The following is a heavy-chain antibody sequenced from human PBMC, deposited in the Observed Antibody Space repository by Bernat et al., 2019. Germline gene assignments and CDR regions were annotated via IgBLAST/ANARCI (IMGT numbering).Heavy chain of an antibody. CDR3: ASDGLVVAATSPYDAFDI. CDR1: GGTFSSYT. Sequence: SGGTFSSYTISWVRQAPGQGLEWMGRIIPILGIANYAQKFQGRVTITADKSTSTAYMELSSLRSEDTAVYYCASDGLVVAATSPYDAFDIGGQGT. D-gene: IGHD2-15*01. J-gene: IGHJ3*02. CDR2: IIPILGIA. V-gene: IGHV1-69*02.